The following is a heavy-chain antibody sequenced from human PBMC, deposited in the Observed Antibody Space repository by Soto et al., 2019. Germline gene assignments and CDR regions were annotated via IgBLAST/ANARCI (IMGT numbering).Heavy chain of an antibody. CDR1: GFTFSSYS. CDR3: ARDRDSGSYYYYGMDV. V-gene: IGHV3-21*01. Sequence: EVQLVESGGGLVKPGGSLRLSCAASGFTFSSYSMNWVRQAPGKRLEWVSSITSTSSYIYYADSVKGRFTISRDNAKNSLYLQMNSLRAEDTAVYYCARDRDSGSYYYYGMDVWGQGTMVTVSS. D-gene: IGHD1-26*01. J-gene: IGHJ6*02. CDR2: ITSTSSYI.